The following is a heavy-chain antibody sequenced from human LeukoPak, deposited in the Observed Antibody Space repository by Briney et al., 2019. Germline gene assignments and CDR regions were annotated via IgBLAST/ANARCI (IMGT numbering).Heavy chain of an antibody. CDR1: GCTFSSYA. V-gene: IGHV1-69*04. CDR3: ASLLADIVVVPAAGEVDY. Sequence: SVKVSCKSSGCTFSSYAISWVRQAPGQGLEWMGRIIPILGIANYAQMFQGSVTITADKSTSTAYMELSSLRSEDTAVYYCASLLADIVVVPAAGEVDYWGQGTLVTVSS. J-gene: IGHJ4*02. CDR2: IIPILGIA. D-gene: IGHD2-2*01.